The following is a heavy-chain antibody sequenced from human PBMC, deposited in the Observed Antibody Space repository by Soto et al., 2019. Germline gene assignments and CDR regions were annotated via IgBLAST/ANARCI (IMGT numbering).Heavy chain of an antibody. CDR1: GGSISSSSYY. Sequence: QLQLQESGPGLVKPSETLSLTCTVSGGSISSSSYYWGWIRQPPGKGLEWIGSIYYSGSTYYNPSLKSRVTISVDTSKIHFSLKLSSVTAADTAVYYCARQGPSDSSNWYFDLWGRGTLVTVSS. V-gene: IGHV4-39*01. CDR3: ARQGPSDSSNWYFDL. J-gene: IGHJ2*01. CDR2: IYYSGST.